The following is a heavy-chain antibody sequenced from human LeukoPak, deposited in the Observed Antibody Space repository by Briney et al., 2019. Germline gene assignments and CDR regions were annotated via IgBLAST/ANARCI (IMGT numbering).Heavy chain of an antibody. CDR3: ARDAERQWLVQEDY. CDR2: ISSSSSYI. J-gene: IGHJ4*02. CDR1: GFTFSSYE. V-gene: IGHV3-21*01. Sequence: PGGSLRLSCAASGFTFSSYEMNWVRQAPGKGLEWVSSISSSSSYIYYADSVKGRFTISRDNAKNSLYLQMNSLRAEDTAVYYCARDAERQWLVQEDYWGQGTLVTVSS. D-gene: IGHD6-19*01.